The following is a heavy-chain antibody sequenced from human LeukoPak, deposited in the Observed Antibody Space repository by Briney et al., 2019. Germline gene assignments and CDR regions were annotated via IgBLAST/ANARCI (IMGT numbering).Heavy chain of an antibody. V-gene: IGHV3-21*01. Sequence: GGSLRLSCAASGFTFSSYSMNWVRQAPGKGLEWVASISSSSSYIYYADSVKGRFTISRDNAQNSLYLQMNSLRAEDTAVYYCARDGSADRSSSKYYYYYMDVWGKGTTVTVSS. CDR2: ISSSSSYI. CDR1: GFTFSSYS. CDR3: ARDGSADRSSSKYYYYYMDV. J-gene: IGHJ6*03. D-gene: IGHD6-6*01.